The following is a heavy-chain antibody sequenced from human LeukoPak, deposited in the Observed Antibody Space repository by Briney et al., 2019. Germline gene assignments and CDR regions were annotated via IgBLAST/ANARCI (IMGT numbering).Heavy chain of an antibody. D-gene: IGHD3-16*01. Sequence: SQTLSLTCAISGGSISSGDYYWTWIRQAPGKGLEWIGYIYYSETTDYNPSLQSRAIISLDTSKNQVSLRLFSVTAADTAVYYCARSYVFSDAFDIWGQGTMVTVSS. V-gene: IGHV4-30-4*01. J-gene: IGHJ3*02. CDR2: IYYSETT. CDR1: GGSISSGDYY. CDR3: ARSYVFSDAFDI.